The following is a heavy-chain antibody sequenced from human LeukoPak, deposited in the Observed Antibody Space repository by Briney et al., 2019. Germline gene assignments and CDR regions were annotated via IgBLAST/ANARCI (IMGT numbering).Heavy chain of an antibody. CDR3: ARADFIDAGPYLIAP. J-gene: IGHJ5*02. Sequence: ASVKVSCKTSGYTFTDYYIHWVRQAPGQGLEWMGWINTKTGRTSFARKFQGRVTMTRDPSITTVYMDIAWLTSDDTAIYFFARADFIDAGPYLIAPWGQGTLVTVSS. D-gene: IGHD3-3*01. CDR2: INTKTGRT. V-gene: IGHV1-2*02. CDR1: GYTFTDYY.